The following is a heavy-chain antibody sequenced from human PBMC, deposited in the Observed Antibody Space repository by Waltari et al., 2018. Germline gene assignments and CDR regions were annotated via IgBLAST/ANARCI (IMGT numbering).Heavy chain of an antibody. CDR3: AKDPVGQQLVEDY. V-gene: IGHV3-23*03. CDR2: IYSGGST. Sequence: DVQLLESGGGLVQPGGSLRLSCAASGFTFSSYAMSWVRQAPGKGLEWVSVIYSGGSTYYADSVKGRFTISRDNSKNTLYLQMNSLRAEDTAVYYCAKDPVGQQLVEDYWGQGTLVTVSS. J-gene: IGHJ4*02. CDR1: GFTFSSYA. D-gene: IGHD6-13*01.